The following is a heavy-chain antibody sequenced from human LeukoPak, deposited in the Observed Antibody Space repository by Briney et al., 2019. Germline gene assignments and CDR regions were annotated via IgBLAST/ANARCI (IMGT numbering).Heavy chain of an antibody. CDR3: AKEPDYDFWSGYSKYFDS. CDR2: ISYDGSNK. J-gene: IGHJ4*02. D-gene: IGHD3-3*01. V-gene: IGHV3-30*18. CDR1: GFTFSSYG. Sequence: GGSLRLSCAASGFTFSSYGMHWVRQAPGKGLEWVAVISYDGSNKYHADSVKGRFTISRDNSKNTLYLQMNSLRAEDTAVYYCAKEPDYDFWSGYSKYFDSWGQGTLVTVSS.